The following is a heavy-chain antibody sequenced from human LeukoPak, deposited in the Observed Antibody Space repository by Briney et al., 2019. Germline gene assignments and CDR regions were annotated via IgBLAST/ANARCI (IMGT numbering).Heavy chain of an antibody. V-gene: IGHV3-23*01. CDR2: ITGSGGRT. D-gene: IGHD5-24*01. Sequence: PGGSLRLSCAASGFTFTTYWMGWVRQAPGKGLEWVSAITGSGGRTYYADSVKGRFTISRDNSKNTLYLQMNSLRAEDTAVYYCAKSGYNRFDYWGQGTLVTVSS. CDR3: AKSGYNRFDY. J-gene: IGHJ4*02. CDR1: GFTFTTYW.